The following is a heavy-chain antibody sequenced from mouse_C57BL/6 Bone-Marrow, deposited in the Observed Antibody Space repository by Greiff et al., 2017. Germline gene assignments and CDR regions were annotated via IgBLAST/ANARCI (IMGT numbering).Heavy chain of an antibody. D-gene: IGHD1-1*01. CDR2: IHPNSGST. Sequence: QVQLKESGAELMKPGASVKLSCKATGYTFTSYWMHWVKQRPGQGLEWIGMIHPNSGSTNYNEKFKNKATLTVDKSSSTAYMQLSSLTSEDSAVYYCARKAHYYGSSYFDYWGQGTTLTVSS. V-gene: IGHV1-64*01. CDR1: GYTFTSYW. J-gene: IGHJ2*01. CDR3: ARKAHYYGSSYFDY.